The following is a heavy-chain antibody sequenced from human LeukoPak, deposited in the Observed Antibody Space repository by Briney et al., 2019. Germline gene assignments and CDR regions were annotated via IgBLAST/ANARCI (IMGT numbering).Heavy chain of an antibody. CDR2: ITGSGGNT. Sequence: GGSLRLSCAASGFIVSSNYMSRVRQAPGKGLEWVSVITGSGGNTYYADSVKGRFTISKDNSKNTVYLQMSSLRVDDTAVYYCAKAASSSWPSYYYGMDVWGQGTTVTVSS. CDR3: AKAASSSWPSYYYGMDV. CDR1: GFIVSSNY. J-gene: IGHJ6*02. V-gene: IGHV3-23*01. D-gene: IGHD6-13*01.